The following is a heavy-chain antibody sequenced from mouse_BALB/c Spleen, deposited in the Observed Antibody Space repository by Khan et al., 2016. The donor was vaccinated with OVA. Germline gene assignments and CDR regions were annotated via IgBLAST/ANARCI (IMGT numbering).Heavy chain of an antibody. CDR2: INPGSGGA. CDR1: GYAFTDYL. D-gene: IGHD3-2*02. CDR3: SRSGYGFGAY. Sequence: QVQLQQSGAELVRPGTSVKVSCKASGYAFTDYLIEWLKQRPGQGLEWIGVINPGSGGANYNEKFKDKATLTADTSSNTAYMQLTSLTSDDSAVYFCSRSGYGFGAYWGPGTLVTVSA. J-gene: IGHJ3*01. V-gene: IGHV1-54*01.